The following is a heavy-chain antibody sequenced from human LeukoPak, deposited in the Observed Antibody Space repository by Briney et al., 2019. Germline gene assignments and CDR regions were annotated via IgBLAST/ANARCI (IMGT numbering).Heavy chain of an antibody. D-gene: IGHD6-19*01. CDR3: ERGMYSSGWYGSFHY. CDR1: GYTLTELS. J-gene: IGHJ4*02. Sequence: ASVKVSCKVSGYTLTELSMHWVRQAPGKGLEWMGGFDPEDGETIYAQKFQGRVTMTEDTSTDTAYMEVSSLRSDDTAVYYCERGMYSSGWYGSFHYRGQGTLVTVSS. CDR2: FDPEDGET. V-gene: IGHV1-24*01.